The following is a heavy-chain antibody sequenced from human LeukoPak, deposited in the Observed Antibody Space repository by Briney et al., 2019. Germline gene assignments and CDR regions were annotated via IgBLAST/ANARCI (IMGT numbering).Heavy chain of an antibody. CDR3: ARANFRFSGGPDFDY. CDR1: GFTFSSYA. V-gene: IGHV3-64*01. D-gene: IGHD1-14*01. CDR2: ISSNGGST. Sequence: QSGGSLRLSCAASGFTFSSYAMHWVRQAPGKGLEYVSAISSNGGSTYYANSVKGRFTISRDNSKNTLYLQMGSLRAEDMAVYYCARANFRFSGGPDFDYWGQGTLVTVSS. J-gene: IGHJ4*02.